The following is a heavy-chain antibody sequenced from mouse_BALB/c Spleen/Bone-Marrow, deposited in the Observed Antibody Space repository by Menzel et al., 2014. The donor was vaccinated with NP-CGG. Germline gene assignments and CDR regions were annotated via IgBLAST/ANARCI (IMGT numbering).Heavy chain of an antibody. CDR2: IHYSGST. D-gene: IGHD1-1*01. CDR1: GYSTPSGYS. CDR3: ARDYYGWFAY. V-gene: IGHV3-1*02. Sequence: EVHLVESGPDLGKPSQSLSLPCTVTGYSTPSGYSWHWIRRFPGNKLEWMGYIHYSGSTNYNPSLKSRISITRDTSKNQFFLQLNSVTTEDTATYYCARDYYGWFAYWGQGTLVTVSA. J-gene: IGHJ3*01.